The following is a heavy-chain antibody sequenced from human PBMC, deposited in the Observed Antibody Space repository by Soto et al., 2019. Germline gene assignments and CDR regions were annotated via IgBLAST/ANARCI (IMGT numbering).Heavy chain of an antibody. Sequence: QVTLKESGPVLVKPTETLTLTCTVSGFSLSNARMGVSWIRQPPGKALEWLAHIFANDEESYNTSLRSRLTIARDNSKNPVVLTITNMDPVDTTTYYCARMGDYYDNAGDAFDLWGQGTRVTVSS. CDR2: IFANDEE. J-gene: IGHJ3*01. V-gene: IGHV2-26*01. CDR1: GFSLSNARMG. CDR3: ARMGDYYDNAGDAFDL. D-gene: IGHD3-22*01.